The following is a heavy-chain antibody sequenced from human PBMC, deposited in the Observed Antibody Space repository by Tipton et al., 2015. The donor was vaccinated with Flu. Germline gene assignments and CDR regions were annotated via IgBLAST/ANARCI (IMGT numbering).Heavy chain of an antibody. CDR3: ARASASGVLIIQRHFDY. CDR2: IYYNGRT. Sequence: TLSLTCTVSGGSVSSDNYYWSWIRQPPGKGLEWIGYIYYNGRTNYNPSLKSRVTASLDMSKNQFSLKLSAVTAADTAVYYCARASASGVLIIQRHFDYWGQGTLVTVSS. V-gene: IGHV4-61*01. D-gene: IGHD3-3*01. J-gene: IGHJ4*02. CDR1: GGSVSSDNYY.